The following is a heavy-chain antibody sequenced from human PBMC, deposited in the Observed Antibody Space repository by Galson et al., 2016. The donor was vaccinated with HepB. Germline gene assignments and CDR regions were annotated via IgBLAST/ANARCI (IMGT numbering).Heavy chain of an antibody. CDR1: GFTFSKYS. J-gene: IGHJ4*02. V-gene: IGHV3-21*01. CDR2: ISLSSSYI. D-gene: IGHD3-22*01. Sequence: SLRLSCAASGFTFSKYSMNWVRQAPGMRLEWVSSISLSSSYIYYADSVQGRFTISRDNAKNSLYLQMNSRRAEDTAVYYCLRDKEDSSGYFGYWGQGTLVTVAS. CDR3: LRDKEDSSGYFGY.